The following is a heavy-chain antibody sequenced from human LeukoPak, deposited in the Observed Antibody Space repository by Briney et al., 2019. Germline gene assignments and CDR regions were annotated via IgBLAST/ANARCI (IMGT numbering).Heavy chain of an antibody. V-gene: IGHV3-30*18. J-gene: IGHJ4*02. CDR3: AKVGPYYYDSSGPGDY. D-gene: IGHD3-22*01. Sequence: GGSLRLSCAASGFTFSSHGMHWVRQAPGKGLERVAVISYDGSNKYYADSVKGRFTISRDNSKNTLYLQMNSLRAEDTAVYYCAKVGPYYYDSSGPGDYWGQGTLVTVSS. CDR2: ISYDGSNK. CDR1: GFTFSSHG.